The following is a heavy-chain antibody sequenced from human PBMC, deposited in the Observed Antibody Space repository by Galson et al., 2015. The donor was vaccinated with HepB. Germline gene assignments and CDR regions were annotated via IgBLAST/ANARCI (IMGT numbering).Heavy chain of an antibody. CDR3: ATDRERDGNNAGFEY. V-gene: IGHV3-33*01. J-gene: IGHJ4*02. Sequence: SLRLSCAASGFTFSGYAMHWVRQAPGKGLEWVAVIWYDGSDKYYADSVKGRFTISRDNSKNTLYLQMNSLRVEDTAVYYCATDRERDGNNAGFEYWGQGTLVTVSS. CDR2: IWYDGSDK. CDR1: GFTFSGYA. D-gene: IGHD5-24*01.